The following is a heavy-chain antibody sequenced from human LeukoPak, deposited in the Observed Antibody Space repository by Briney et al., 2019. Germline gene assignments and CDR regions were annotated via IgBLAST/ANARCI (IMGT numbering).Heavy chain of an antibody. CDR1: GGTFSSYA. V-gene: IGHV1-69*05. CDR2: IIPIFGTA. J-gene: IGHJ5*02. D-gene: IGHD3-22*01. CDR3: ARGVGTLTYYYDSSGYQPGWFDP. Sequence: SVKVSCKASGGTFSSYAISWVRQAPGQGLEWMGGIIPIFGTANYAQRFQGRVTITTDESTSTAYMELSSLRSGDTAVYYCARGVGTLTYYYDSSGYQPGWFDPWGQGTLVTVSS.